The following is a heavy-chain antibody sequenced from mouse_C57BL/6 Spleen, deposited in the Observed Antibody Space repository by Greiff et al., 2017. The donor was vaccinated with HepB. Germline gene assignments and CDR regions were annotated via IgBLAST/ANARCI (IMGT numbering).Heavy chain of an antibody. Sequence: QVHVKQPGAELVKPGASVKLSCKASGYTFTSYWMHWVKQRPGQGLEWIGMIHPNSGSTNYNEKFKSKATLTVDKSSSTAYMQLSSLTSEDSAVYYCARYYYGSSGYYFDYWGQGTTLTVSS. D-gene: IGHD1-1*01. V-gene: IGHV1-64*01. J-gene: IGHJ2*01. CDR1: GYTFTSYW. CDR3: ARYYYGSSGYYFDY. CDR2: IHPNSGST.